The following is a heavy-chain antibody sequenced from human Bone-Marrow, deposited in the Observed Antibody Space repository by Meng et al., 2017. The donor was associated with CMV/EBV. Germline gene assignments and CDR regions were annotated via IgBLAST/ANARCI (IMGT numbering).Heavy chain of an antibody. CDR3: AAREVVAWGNYYYGMDV. V-gene: IGHV3-48*03. Sequence: GESLKISCAASGFTFSSYAMSWVRQAPGKGLEWVSYISSSGSTIYYADSVEGRFTISRDNAKNSLYLQMNSLRAEDTAVYYCAAREVVAWGNYYYGMDVWGQGTTVTVSS. CDR2: ISSSGSTI. J-gene: IGHJ6*02. CDR1: GFTFSSYA. D-gene: IGHD2-15*01.